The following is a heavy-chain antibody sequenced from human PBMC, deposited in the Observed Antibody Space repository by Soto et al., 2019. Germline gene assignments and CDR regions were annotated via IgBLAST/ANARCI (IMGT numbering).Heavy chain of an antibody. CDR3: ARVRTTGGYADDFWSGYCIDY. D-gene: IGHD3-3*01. CDR1: GFTFSGYA. CDR2: ISSSSSYI. J-gene: IGHJ4*02. Sequence: PGGSLRLSCAASGFTFSGYAMSWVRQAPGKGLEWVSSISSSSSYIYYADSVKGRFTISRDNAKNSLYLQMNSLRAEDTAVYYCARVRTTGGYADDFWSGYCIDYWGQGTLVTVSS. V-gene: IGHV3-21*01.